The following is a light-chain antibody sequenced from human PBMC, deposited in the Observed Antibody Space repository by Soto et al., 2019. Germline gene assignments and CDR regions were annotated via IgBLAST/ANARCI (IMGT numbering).Light chain of an antibody. CDR1: NSNIGNNF. Sequence: QSALTQPPSVSAAPGQKVTISCSGTNSNIGNNFVSWYQQFPGTVPKLLIHDNSQRPSGIPDRFSGSKSGTSATLRITGLQTGDEADYYCETWDSSLSVVVFGGGTKLTVL. CDR2: DNS. CDR3: ETWDSSLSVVV. V-gene: IGLV1-51*01. J-gene: IGLJ3*02.